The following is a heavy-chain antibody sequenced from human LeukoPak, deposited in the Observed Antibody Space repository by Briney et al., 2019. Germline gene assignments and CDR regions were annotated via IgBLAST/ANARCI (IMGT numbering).Heavy chain of an antibody. Sequence: ASVKVSCKASGYTFTGYYMHWVRQAPGQGLEWMGWINPDSGGTNYARKFQGRVTMTRDTSISTAYLELSRLRSDDTAVYYCARISSGYCSGGSCNTKGYYLDYWGQGTLLTVSS. V-gene: IGHV1-2*02. CDR1: GYTFTGYY. D-gene: IGHD2-15*01. J-gene: IGHJ4*02. CDR3: ARISSGYCSGGSCNTKGYYLDY. CDR2: INPDSGGT.